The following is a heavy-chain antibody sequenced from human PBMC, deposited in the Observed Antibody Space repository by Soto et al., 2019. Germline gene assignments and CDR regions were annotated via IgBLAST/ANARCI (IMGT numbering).Heavy chain of an antibody. CDR3: ARDEGPEYFQH. CDR2: IYYSGST. Sequence: LSLTFTVSVGSISSYYWRWIGQPPGKGLEWIGYIYYSGSTNYNPSLKSRVTISVDTSKNQFSLKLSSVTAADTAVYYCARDEGPEYFQHWGQGTLVTVSS. V-gene: IGHV4-59*01. CDR1: VGSISSYY. J-gene: IGHJ1*01.